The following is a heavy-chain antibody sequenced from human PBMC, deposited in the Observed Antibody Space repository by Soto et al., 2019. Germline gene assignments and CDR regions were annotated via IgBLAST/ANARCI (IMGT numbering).Heavy chain of an antibody. CDR3: ARDFRARDAFDL. CDR2: ISHIGTG. Sequence: SETLSLTCTVSGDSISNYYWSWVRQPPGKALEWIGYISHIGTGKNNPSLKSRLTISVDPSKNQFSLKLTSVTAADTAVYYCARDFRARDAFDLWGQGTMVT. V-gene: IGHV4-59*01. CDR1: GDSISNYY. D-gene: IGHD3-10*01. J-gene: IGHJ3*01.